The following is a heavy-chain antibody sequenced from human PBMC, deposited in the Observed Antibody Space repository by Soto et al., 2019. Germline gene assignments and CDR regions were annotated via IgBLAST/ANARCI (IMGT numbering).Heavy chain of an antibody. J-gene: IGHJ5*02. Sequence: GASVKVSCKASGYTLSSYGISWLRQAPGQGLEWMGWISAYNGDTKYAQKFQGRVTMTTDTSTSTAYMEVTSLTSDDTAVYYCAGESRGYPRDPWGQGTLVTGSS. CDR1: GYTLSSYG. D-gene: IGHD2-15*01. CDR2: ISAYNGDT. V-gene: IGHV1-18*01. CDR3: AGESRGYPRDP.